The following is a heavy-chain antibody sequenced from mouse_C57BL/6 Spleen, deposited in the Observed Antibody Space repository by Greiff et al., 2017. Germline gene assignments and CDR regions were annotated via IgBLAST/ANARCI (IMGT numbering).Heavy chain of an antibody. CDR1: GFTFSDYG. Sequence: EVKVVESGGGLVQPGGSLKLSCAASGFTFSDYGMAWVRQAPRKGPAWVAFISNLAYSIYYADTVTGRFTISRENAKNTLYLEMSSLRSEDTAMYYCARQGDSSGLYYFDYWGQGTTLTVSS. CDR2: ISNLAYSI. J-gene: IGHJ2*01. V-gene: IGHV5-15*01. CDR3: ARQGDSSGLYYFDY. D-gene: IGHD3-2*02.